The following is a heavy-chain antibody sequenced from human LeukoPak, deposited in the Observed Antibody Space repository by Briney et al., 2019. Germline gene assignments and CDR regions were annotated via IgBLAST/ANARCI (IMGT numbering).Heavy chain of an antibody. Sequence: SVKVSCKASGGSFSSNAISWVRQAPGQGLEWMGGIIPMFGTANYAQKFQGRVTITADESTSTAYMELSSLRSEDTAVYYCARGCIVGAACAFDIWGQGTMVTVSS. CDR3: ARGCIVGAACAFDI. D-gene: IGHD1-26*01. CDR2: IIPMFGTA. CDR1: GGSFSSNA. J-gene: IGHJ3*02. V-gene: IGHV1-69*13.